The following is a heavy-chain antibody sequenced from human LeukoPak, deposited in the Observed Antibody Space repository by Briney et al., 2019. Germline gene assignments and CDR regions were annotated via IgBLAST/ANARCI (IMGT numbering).Heavy chain of an antibody. J-gene: IGHJ3*02. CDR2: ISYDGSNK. V-gene: IGHV3-30-3*01. D-gene: IGHD3-22*01. CDR1: GFTFSSYA. Sequence: GGSLRLSCAASGFTFSSYAMHWVRQAPGKGLEWVAVISYDGSNKYYADSVKGRFTISRDNSKNTLYLQMNSLRAEDTAVYYCARGAMIVPEGAFDIWGQGTMVTVSS. CDR3: ARGAMIVPEGAFDI.